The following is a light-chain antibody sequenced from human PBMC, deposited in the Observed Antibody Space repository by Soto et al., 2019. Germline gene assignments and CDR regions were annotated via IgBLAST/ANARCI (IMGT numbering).Light chain of an antibody. CDR1: QSVSSSY. CDR3: QQYGSLPCT. J-gene: IGKJ1*01. Sequence: EIVLTQSPATLSLSPGERVTLSCRASQSVSSSYLYWYQQKPGQAPSLINYGASSKTTGIPERFSGSGSGTDFTLTISSLEPEDFAVYYCQQYGSLPCTVGHGTKVDIK. CDR2: GAS. V-gene: IGKV3-20*01.